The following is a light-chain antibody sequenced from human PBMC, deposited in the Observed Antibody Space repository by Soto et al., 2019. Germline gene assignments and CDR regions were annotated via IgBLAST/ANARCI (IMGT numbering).Light chain of an antibody. CDR2: RAS. V-gene: IGKV1-5*03. CDR3: HYYHIYTLWT. CDR1: QSVGIW. J-gene: IGKJ1*01. Sequence: DLQMTQSPSTLSAAVGDRVTITCRASQSVGIWLAWYQQKPGKAPKLLIYRASSLQSGVPSRFSGSGSGTEFTLSISSLQPDDFATYYCHYYHIYTLWTFGQGTKVEVK.